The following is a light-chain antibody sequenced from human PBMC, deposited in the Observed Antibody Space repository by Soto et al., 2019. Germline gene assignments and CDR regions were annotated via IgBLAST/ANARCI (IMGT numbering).Light chain of an antibody. CDR3: QSYDPSLRGYWV. Sequence: QSVLTQPPSVSGAPGQRVTISCTGSSSNIGAGDDVHWYQQLPGTAPKLLLYGDTNRPSGVPDRFSGSKSGPSASLAITGLKVEDEVDYYGQSYDPSLRGYWVFGGGTKLTVL. CDR1: SSNIGAGDD. J-gene: IGLJ3*02. CDR2: GDT. V-gene: IGLV1-40*01.